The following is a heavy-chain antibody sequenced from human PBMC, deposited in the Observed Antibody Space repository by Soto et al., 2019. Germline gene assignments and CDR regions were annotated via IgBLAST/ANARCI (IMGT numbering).Heavy chain of an antibody. CDR1: GFSLTTSGVG. V-gene: IGHV2-5*02. CDR3: AHRVLRAVFGLVTTTAIYFDF. J-gene: IGHJ4*02. Sequence: QITLKESGPTVVKPTETLTLTCTFSGFSLTTSGVGVGWVRQSPGKAPEWLALIYLDDDKRYSTSLKSRLTITKETSKNQVVLTMASVDPADTATYYCAHRVLRAVFGLVTTTAIYFDFWGQGTPVVVSS. CDR2: IYLDDDK. D-gene: IGHD3-3*01.